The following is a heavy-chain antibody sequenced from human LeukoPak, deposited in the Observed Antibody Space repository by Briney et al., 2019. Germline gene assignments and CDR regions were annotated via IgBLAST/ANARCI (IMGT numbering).Heavy chain of an antibody. V-gene: IGHV3-30*04. CDR1: GFTFSSYA. D-gene: IGHD6-13*01. J-gene: IGHJ4*02. Sequence: GGSLRLSCAASGFTFSSYAMHWVRQAPGKGLEWVAVISYDGSNKYYADSVKGRFTIFRDNSKNTLYLQMNSLRAEDTAVYYCASSIAAAGRLFDYWGQGALVTVSS. CDR3: ASSIAAAGRLFDY. CDR2: ISYDGSNK.